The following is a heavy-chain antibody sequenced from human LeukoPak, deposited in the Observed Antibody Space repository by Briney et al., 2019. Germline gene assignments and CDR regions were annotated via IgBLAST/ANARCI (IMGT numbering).Heavy chain of an antibody. V-gene: IGHV1-18*04. CDR1: GYTFTSYG. CDR3: ARVGPAWRRYDFWSGYDY. CDR2: ISAYNGNT. J-gene: IGHJ4*02. Sequence: ASVKVSCKASGYTFTSYGISWVRQAPGQGLEWMGWISAYNGNTNYAQKLQGRVTMTTDTSTSTAYMELRSLRSDDTAVYYCARVGPAWRRYDFWSGYDYWGQGTLVTVSS. D-gene: IGHD3-3*01.